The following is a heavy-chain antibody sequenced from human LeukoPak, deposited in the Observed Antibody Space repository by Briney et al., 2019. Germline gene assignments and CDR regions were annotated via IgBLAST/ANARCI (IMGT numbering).Heavy chain of an antibody. CDR1: GFPFTSYS. Sequence: GGSLRLSCAASGFPFTSYSMTWVRQAPGKGLEWVSVIYSGGSTYYADSVKGRFTISRDNSKNTLYLQMNSLRAEDTAVYYCARAGWHDYGDYDYYWGQGTLVTVSS. J-gene: IGHJ4*02. CDR2: IYSGGST. D-gene: IGHD4-17*01. CDR3: ARAGWHDYGDYDYY. V-gene: IGHV3-66*01.